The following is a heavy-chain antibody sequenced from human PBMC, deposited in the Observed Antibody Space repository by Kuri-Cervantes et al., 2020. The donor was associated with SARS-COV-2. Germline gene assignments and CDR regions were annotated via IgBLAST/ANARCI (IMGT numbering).Heavy chain of an antibody. V-gene: IGHV3-30-3*01. J-gene: IGHJ4*02. CDR1: GFTFSSYA. D-gene: IGHD3-3*01. CDR3: ASGSITIFGVVTTGFDY. CDR2: ISYDGSNK. Sequence: SCAASGFTFSSYAMHWVRQAPGKGLEWVAVISYDGSNKYYADSVKGRFTISRDNSKNTLYLQMNSLRAEDTAVYYCASGSITIFGVVTTGFDYWGQGTLVTVSS.